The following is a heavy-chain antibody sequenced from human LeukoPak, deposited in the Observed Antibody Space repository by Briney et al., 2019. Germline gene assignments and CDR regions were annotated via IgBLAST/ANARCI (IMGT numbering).Heavy chain of an antibody. V-gene: IGHV3-72*01. CDR2: SRNKADSYTT. J-gene: IGHJ4*02. Sequence: GGSLRLSCAASGFTFNDHYMDCVRQAPGKGLEWIGRSRNKADSYTTEYAASVKGRFTISRDDSKNSLYLQMNSLKIEDTAVYSCPPSVVAALDSGGRGPLVPVPS. D-gene: IGHD2-15*01. CDR3: PPSVVAALDS. CDR1: GFTFNDHY.